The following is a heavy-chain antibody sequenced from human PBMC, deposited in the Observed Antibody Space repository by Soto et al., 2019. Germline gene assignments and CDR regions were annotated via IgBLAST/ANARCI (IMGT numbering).Heavy chain of an antibody. Sequence: PSETLSLTCTVFGGSISSSSYYWGWIRQPPGKGLEWIGSIYYSGSTYYNPSLKSRVTISVDTSKNQFSLKLSSVTAADTALYYCDGYCSGGSCYRPDNDYWGQGTLVTVSS. CDR1: GGSISSSSYY. J-gene: IGHJ4*02. D-gene: IGHD2-15*01. V-gene: IGHV4-39*01. CDR3: DGYCSGGSCYRPDNDY. CDR2: IYYSGST.